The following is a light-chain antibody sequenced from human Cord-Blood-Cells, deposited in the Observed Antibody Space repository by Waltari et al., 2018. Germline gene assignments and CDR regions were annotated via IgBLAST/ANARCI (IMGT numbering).Light chain of an antibody. CDR3: SSYTSSSTLWV. CDR1: RSDVGGFTY. V-gene: IGLV2-14*01. CDR2: DVS. J-gene: IGLJ3*02. Sequence: QSALTQPAPVSGPPGQSITIPCPGPRSDVGGFTYVSWYQQHPGKAPKLMIYDVSNRPSGVSNRFSGSKSGNTASLTISGLQAEDEADYYCSSYTSSSTLWVFGGGTKLTVL.